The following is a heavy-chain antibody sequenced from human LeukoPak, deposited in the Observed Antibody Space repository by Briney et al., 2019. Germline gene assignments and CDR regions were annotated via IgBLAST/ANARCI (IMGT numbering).Heavy chain of an antibody. CDR2: ISNDSVDK. CDR1: GFTFSDYY. Sequence: SGGSLRLSCVGSGFTFSDYYMSWIRQVPGKGLEWVSYISNDSVDKYYVDSVRGRFTISRDNAKKSMYLQMSGLRVEDTAVYYCARRDWVSGAVRAFDIWGQGTMVTVS. D-gene: IGHD3-3*01. J-gene: IGHJ3*02. CDR3: ARRDWVSGAVRAFDI. V-gene: IGHV3-11*04.